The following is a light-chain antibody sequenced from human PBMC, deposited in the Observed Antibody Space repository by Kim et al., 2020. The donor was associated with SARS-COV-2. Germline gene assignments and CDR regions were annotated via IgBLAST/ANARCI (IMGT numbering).Light chain of an antibody. V-gene: IGKV4-1*01. CDR3: QQYYSTPPS. CDR2: WAS. CDR1: QTVLYNSNNKNY. J-gene: IGKJ2*03. Sequence: ATHNCKSSQTVLYNSNNKNYLAWYQQKPGQAPKLLIYWASIRESGVSDRFSGSGSETDFTLTISSLQAEDVAVYYCQQYYSTPPSFGQGTKLEIK.